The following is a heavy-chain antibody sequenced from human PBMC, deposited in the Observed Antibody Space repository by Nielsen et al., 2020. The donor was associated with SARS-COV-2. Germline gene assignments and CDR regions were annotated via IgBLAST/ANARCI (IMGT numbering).Heavy chain of an antibody. J-gene: IGHJ4*02. Sequence: GGSLRLSCAASGFIVSANYMNWVRQAPGKGLEWVSIIYRGGNTYHADSVKGRFTISRDNAKNSLYLQMNSLRAEDTAVYYCAKGGGRVGLLDYWGQGTLVTVSS. CDR1: GFIVSANY. CDR3: AKGGGRVGLLDY. D-gene: IGHD5/OR15-5a*01. V-gene: IGHV3-53*01. CDR2: IYRGGNT.